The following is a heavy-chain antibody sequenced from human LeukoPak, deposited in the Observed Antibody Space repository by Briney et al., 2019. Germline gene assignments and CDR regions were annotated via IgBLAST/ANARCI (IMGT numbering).Heavy chain of an antibody. CDR1: GFTFGNYA. Sequence: GRSLRLSCAASGFTFGNYAMSWVRQAPGKGLEWVSAISSRGDRTYYADSVKGRFTISRDNAKNSLYLQMNSLRAEDTAVYYCARDLRSFRGLPTKSGGMDYWGQGTLVSVSS. D-gene: IGHD1-26*01. CDR3: ARDLRSFRGLPTKSGGMDY. V-gene: IGHV3-23*01. CDR2: ISSRGDRT. J-gene: IGHJ4*02.